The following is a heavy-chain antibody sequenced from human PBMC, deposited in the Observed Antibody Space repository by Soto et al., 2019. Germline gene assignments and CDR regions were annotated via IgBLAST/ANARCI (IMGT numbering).Heavy chain of an antibody. CDR3: ARTYYDILTPEYYYGMDV. CDR1: GGTFSSYA. D-gene: IGHD3-9*01. CDR2: IIPIFGIV. V-gene: IGHV1-69*13. J-gene: IGHJ6*02. Sequence: SVKVSCXASGGTFSSYAISWVRHAPRQGLEWMGGIIPIFGIVNYAQKFKGRVTITADESTSTAYMELSSLRSEDTAVYYSARTYYDILTPEYYYGMDVWGQGTTVTVSS.